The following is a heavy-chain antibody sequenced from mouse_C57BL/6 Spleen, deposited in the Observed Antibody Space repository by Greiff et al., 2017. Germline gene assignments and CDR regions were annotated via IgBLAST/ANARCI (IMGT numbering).Heavy chain of an antibody. CDR3: ARILAYYREDYAMDY. V-gene: IGHV1-69*01. J-gene: IGHJ4*01. D-gene: IGHD2-12*01. CDR2: IDPSDSYT. CDR1: GYTFTSYW. Sequence: VQLQQPGAELVMPGASVKLSCKASGYTFTSYWMHWVKQRPGQGLEWIGEIDPSDSYTNYNQKFKGKSTLTVDKSSSTAYMQLSSLTSEDSAVYYCARILAYYREDYAMDYWGQGTSVTVSS.